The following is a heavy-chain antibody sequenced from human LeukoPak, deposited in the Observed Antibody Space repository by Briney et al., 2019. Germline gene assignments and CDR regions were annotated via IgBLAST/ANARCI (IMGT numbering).Heavy chain of an antibody. V-gene: IGHV3-30*04. J-gene: IGHJ4*02. CDR3: AKVLILNYDFWSGPFDY. D-gene: IGHD3-3*01. CDR1: GFTFSSYA. CDR2: ISYDGSNK. Sequence: PGGSLRLSCAASGFTFSSYAMHWVRQAPGKGLEWVAVISYDGSNKYYADSVKGRFTISRDNSKNTLYLQMNSLRAEDTAVYYCAKVLILNYDFWSGPFDYWGQGTLVTVSS.